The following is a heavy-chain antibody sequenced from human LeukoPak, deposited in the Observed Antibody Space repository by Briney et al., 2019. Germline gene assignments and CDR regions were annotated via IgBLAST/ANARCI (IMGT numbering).Heavy chain of an antibody. CDR2: INHSGST. D-gene: IGHD3-22*01. J-gene: IGHJ4*02. CDR1: GGSFSGYY. V-gene: IGHV4-34*01. Sequence: PSETLSLTFAVYGGSFSGYYWSWIRQPPGKGLEWIGEINHSGSTNYNPSLKSRVTISVDTSKNQFSLKLSSVTAADTAVYYCARGSPRSVVVIRLPFDYWGQGTLVTVSS. CDR3: ARGSPRSVVVIRLPFDY.